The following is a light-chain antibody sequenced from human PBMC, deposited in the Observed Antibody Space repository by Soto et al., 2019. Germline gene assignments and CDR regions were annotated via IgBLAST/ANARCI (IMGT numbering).Light chain of an antibody. J-gene: IGKJ1*01. V-gene: IGKV3-20*01. CDR2: GAS. CDR1: QSISSSY. CDR3: QQYSSTFWT. Sequence: EIVLTQSPGTLSLSPGERATLSCRASQSISSSYLAWYQQKPGQAPRLLVYGASSRATVIPDRFSGSGSGTDFTLTISRLEPEDFALYYCQQYSSTFWTFGQGTKVDIK.